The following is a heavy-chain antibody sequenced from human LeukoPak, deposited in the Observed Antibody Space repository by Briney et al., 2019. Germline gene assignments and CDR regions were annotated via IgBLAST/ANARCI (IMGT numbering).Heavy chain of an antibody. D-gene: IGHD3-22*01. Sequence: SETLSLTCTVSGYSISSGYYWGWIRQPPGKRLEWIGSIYHSGSTYYNPSLKSRVTISVDTSKNQFSLKLSSVTAADTAVYYCAREGRGYYYDSSGYYDYWGQGTLVTVSS. CDR1: GYSISSGYY. J-gene: IGHJ4*02. CDR3: AREGRGYYYDSSGYYDY. V-gene: IGHV4-38-2*02. CDR2: IYHSGST.